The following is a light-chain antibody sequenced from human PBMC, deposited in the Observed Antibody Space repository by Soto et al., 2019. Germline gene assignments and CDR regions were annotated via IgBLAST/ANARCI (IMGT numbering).Light chain of an antibody. CDR1: QSVSSN. Sequence: EIVMTRSPATLSVSPGERATLSCRASQSVSSNLAGYQQKPGQAPRLLIYGASTRATGIPARFSGSGSGTEFTLTISSLQSEDFAVYYCQQYNNWPPRVTFGGGTKVEIK. V-gene: IGKV3-15*01. CDR3: QQYNNWPPRVT. J-gene: IGKJ4*01. CDR2: GAS.